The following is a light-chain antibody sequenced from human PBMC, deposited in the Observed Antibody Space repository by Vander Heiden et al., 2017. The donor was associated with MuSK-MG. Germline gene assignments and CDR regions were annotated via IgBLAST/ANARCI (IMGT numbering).Light chain of an antibody. CDR1: KLGDKY. Sequence: SYEVPRPPSVSVSPGQTASITCSGDKLGDKYVSWYQQKPGQSPVLVLYQDTKRPSGIPERFSGSNSGNTATMTISGTQAMDEADYYCQAWDSSTAQVVFGGGTKLTVL. CDR2: QDT. J-gene: IGLJ2*01. CDR3: QAWDSSTAQVV. V-gene: IGLV3-1*01.